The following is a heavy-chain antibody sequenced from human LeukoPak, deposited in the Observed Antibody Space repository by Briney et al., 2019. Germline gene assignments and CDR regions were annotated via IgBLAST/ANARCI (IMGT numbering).Heavy chain of an antibody. J-gene: IGHJ6*02. CDR1: GFTFSSYS. CDR3: AKVSPRYYYGSGSGTGMDV. D-gene: IGHD3-10*01. V-gene: IGHV3-21*04. Sequence: GGSLRLSCAASGFTFSSYSMNWVRQAPGKGLEWVSSISSSSSYIYYADSVKGRFTISRDNAKNSLYLQMNSLRAEDTAVYYCAKVSPRYYYGSGSGTGMDVWGQGTTVTVSS. CDR2: ISSSSSYI.